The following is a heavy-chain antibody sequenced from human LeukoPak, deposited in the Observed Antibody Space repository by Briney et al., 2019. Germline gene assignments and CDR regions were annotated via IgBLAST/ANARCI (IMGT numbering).Heavy chain of an antibody. D-gene: IGHD7-27*01. CDR2: ISSSSSYI. CDR1: GFTFSSYS. CDR3: AKPGGSGLGSSYYMDV. V-gene: IGHV3-21*01. J-gene: IGHJ6*03. Sequence: GGSLRLSCAASGFTFSSYSMNWVRQAPGKGLEWVSSISSSSSYIYYADSVKGRFTISRDNSKNTLYLQMNSLRAEDTAVYYCAKPGGSGLGSSYYMDVWGKGTTVTVSS.